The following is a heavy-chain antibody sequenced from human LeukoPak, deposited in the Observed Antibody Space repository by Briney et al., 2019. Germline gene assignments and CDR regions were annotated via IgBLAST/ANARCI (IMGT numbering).Heavy chain of an antibody. CDR3: VRDRKGGSFDY. V-gene: IGHV3-69-1*01. Sequence: GGSLRLSCAASGFTFSDYDMNWVRQAPGKGLEWVSFITARSNTIYYADSMKGRFTISRNNADNSLYPQMNSLRADDTAVYYCVRDRKGGSFDYWGQGTLVTVSS. CDR2: ITARSNTI. J-gene: IGHJ4*02. D-gene: IGHD2-15*01. CDR1: GFTFSDYD.